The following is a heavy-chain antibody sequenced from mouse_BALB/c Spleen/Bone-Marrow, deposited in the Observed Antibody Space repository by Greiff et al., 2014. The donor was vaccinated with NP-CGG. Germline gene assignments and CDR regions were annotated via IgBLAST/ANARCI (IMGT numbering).Heavy chain of an antibody. CDR1: GFTFNTHA. CDR3: VSSAYGSKFAY. J-gene: IGHJ3*01. Sequence: VQLKESGGGLVQPKGSLKLSCAASGFTFNTHAMNWVRQAPGKGLEWVARIRSGSNDYATYYAVSVKDRFTISRDDSQSRLYLQMNNLKTEDTAMYYCVSSAYGSKFAYWGQGTLVTVSA. D-gene: IGHD1-1*01. CDR2: IRSGSNDYAT. V-gene: IGHV10-1*02.